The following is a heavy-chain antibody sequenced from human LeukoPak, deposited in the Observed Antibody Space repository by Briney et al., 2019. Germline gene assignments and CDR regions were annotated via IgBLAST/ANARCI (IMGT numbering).Heavy chain of an antibody. CDR3: AARSEYSSSPFDY. CDR1: GFTFSSYS. Sequence: GGSLRLSCAASGFTFSSYSMNWVRQAPGKGLEWVSSISSSSSYIYYADSVKGRFTISRDNAKNSLYLQMNSLRAEDTAVYYCAARSEYSSSPFDYWGQGTLVTVYS. J-gene: IGHJ4*02. CDR2: ISSSSSYI. V-gene: IGHV3-21*01. D-gene: IGHD6-6*01.